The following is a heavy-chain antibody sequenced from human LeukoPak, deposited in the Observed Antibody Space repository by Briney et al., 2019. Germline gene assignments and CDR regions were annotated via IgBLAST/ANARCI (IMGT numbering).Heavy chain of an antibody. D-gene: IGHD3-10*01. J-gene: IGHJ4*02. CDR2: IYTSGSI. V-gene: IGHV4-4*07. CDR3: ARDELGYGSGSYTH. CDR1: GGSISSYY. Sequence: SETLSLTCTVSGGSISSYYWSWIRQPAGKGLEWIGRIYTSGSINYNPSLKSRVTMSVDTSKNQFSLKLSSVTAADTAVYYCARDELGYGSGSYTHWGQGTLVTVSS.